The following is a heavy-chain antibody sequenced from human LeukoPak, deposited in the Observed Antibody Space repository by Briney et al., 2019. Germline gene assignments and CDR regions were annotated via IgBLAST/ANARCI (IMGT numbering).Heavy chain of an antibody. CDR1: GFTFSSYA. D-gene: IGHD2-2*02. CDR2: TSGSGGST. V-gene: IGHV3-23*01. J-gene: IGHJ4*02. CDR3: AKDLLYWDY. Sequence: GGSLRLSCAASGFTFSSYAMSWVRQAPGKGLEWVSGTSGSGGSTYYADSVKGRFTISRDNSKNTLYLQMNSLRAEDTAVYYYAKDLLYWDYWGQGTLVTVSS.